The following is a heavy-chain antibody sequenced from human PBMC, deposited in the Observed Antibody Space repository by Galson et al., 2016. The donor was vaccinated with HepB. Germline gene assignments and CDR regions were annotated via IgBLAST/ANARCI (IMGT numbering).Heavy chain of an antibody. V-gene: IGHV5-51*01. D-gene: IGHD1-26*01. J-gene: IGHJ4*02. Sequence: QSGAEVKKPGESLKISCQGSGYSFAKYWIVWVRQMPGEGLEWMGIIYPGDSDTTYSPSFQGQVTISADQSISTAYLRWSSLKASDTAMYYCARQVGATHDHWGKGTLVTVSS. CDR1: GYSFAKYW. CDR3: ARQVGATHDH. CDR2: IYPGDSDT.